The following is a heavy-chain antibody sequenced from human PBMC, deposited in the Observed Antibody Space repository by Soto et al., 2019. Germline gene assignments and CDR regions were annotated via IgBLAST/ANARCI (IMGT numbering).Heavy chain of an antibody. CDR3: ARDKIYCSSTSCKAFDI. CDR2: INPNSGGT. Sequence: ASVKVSCKASGYTFTGYYMHWVRQAPGQGLEWMGWINPNSGGTNYAQKFQGWVTMTRDTSISTAYMELSRLRSDDTAVYYCARDKIYCSSTSCKAFDIWGQGTMVNVSS. V-gene: IGHV1-2*04. J-gene: IGHJ3*02. CDR1: GYTFTGYY. D-gene: IGHD2-2*01.